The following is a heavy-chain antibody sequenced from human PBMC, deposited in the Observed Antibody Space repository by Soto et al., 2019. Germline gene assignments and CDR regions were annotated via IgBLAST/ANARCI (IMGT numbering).Heavy chain of an antibody. J-gene: IGHJ4*02. V-gene: IGHV1-69*02. CDR3: ARNLGYCSGGSCWGRY. Sequence: SVKVSCKASGGTFSSYTIIWVRQAPGQGLEWMGRIIPILGIANYAQKFQGRVTITADKSTSTAYMELSSLRSEDTAVYYCARNLGYCSGGSCWGRYWGQGTLVTVSS. CDR1: GGTFSSYT. D-gene: IGHD2-15*01. CDR2: IIPILGIA.